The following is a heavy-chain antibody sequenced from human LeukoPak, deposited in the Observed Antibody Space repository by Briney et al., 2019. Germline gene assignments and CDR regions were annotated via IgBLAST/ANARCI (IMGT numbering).Heavy chain of an antibody. CDR2: IDWDDDE. V-gene: IGHV2-70*16. D-gene: IGHD3-22*01. CDR3: AHSYHYYDSWGAFDI. CDR1: GFSLSTSGMC. J-gene: IGHJ3*02. Sequence: SGPVLVNPTQTLTLTCTFSGFSLSTSGMCVSWIRQPPGKALEWLARIDWDDDEFYSTSLRTRLAISKDTSKNQVVLTMTNMDPVDTATYYCAHSYHYYDSWGAFDIWGQGTMVTVSS.